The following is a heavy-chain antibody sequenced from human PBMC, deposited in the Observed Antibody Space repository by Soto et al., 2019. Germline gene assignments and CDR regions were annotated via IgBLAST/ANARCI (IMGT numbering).Heavy chain of an antibody. V-gene: IGHV1-69*02. J-gene: IGHJ4*02. Sequence: QVQLVQSGAEVKKPGSSVKVSCKASGGTFSSYSISWVRQAPGQGLEWMGRIIPIVGLANYAQKFQGRVTMIADKSTSTAYMELSSLRSEDTAVYYCARVGYCSGGSCDHIVNWGQGTLVTVSS. CDR2: IIPIVGLA. CDR3: ARVGYCSGGSCDHIVN. D-gene: IGHD2-15*01. CDR1: GGTFSSYS.